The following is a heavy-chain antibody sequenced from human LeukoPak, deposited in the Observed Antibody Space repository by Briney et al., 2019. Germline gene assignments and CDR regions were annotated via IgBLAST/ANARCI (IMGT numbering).Heavy chain of an antibody. CDR3: ARLRYHDFWSGYWKYYYYMDV. Sequence: PGGSLRLSCAAPGFTFSSYWMTWARQAPGKGLEWVANIKQHGSEKYYVDSVEGRFTISRDNDKNSLYLQMNSLRAEDTAVYYCARLRYHDFWSGYWKYYYYMDVWGKGTTVTVSS. J-gene: IGHJ6*03. V-gene: IGHV3-7*01. CDR2: IKQHGSEK. CDR1: GFTFSSYW. D-gene: IGHD3-3*01.